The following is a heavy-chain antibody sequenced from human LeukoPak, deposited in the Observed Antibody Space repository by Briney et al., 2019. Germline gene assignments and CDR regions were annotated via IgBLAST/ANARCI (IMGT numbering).Heavy chain of an antibody. CDR3: ARGPRFGELLWHWFDP. Sequence: SETLSLTCNVSGYSISSGYYWGWIRQPPGKGLEWIGSIDHSESTYYNPSLKSRVTLSVDTSKNQFSLKLRSVTAADTAVYYCARGPRFGELLWHWFDPWGQGTLVTVSS. D-gene: IGHD3-10*01. CDR2: IDHSEST. V-gene: IGHV4-38-2*02. CDR1: GYSISSGYY. J-gene: IGHJ5*02.